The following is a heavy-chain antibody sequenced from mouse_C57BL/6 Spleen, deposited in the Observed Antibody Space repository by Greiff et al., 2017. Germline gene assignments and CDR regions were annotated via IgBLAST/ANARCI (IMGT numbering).Heavy chain of an antibody. D-gene: IGHD1-1*01. V-gene: IGHV5-17*01. CDR2: ISSGSSTI. CDR3: ARFYYGSSYGGYAMDD. CDR1: GFTFSDYG. Sequence: EVKLVESGGGLVKPGGSLKLSCAASGFTFSDYGMHWVRQAPEKGLEWVAYISSGSSTIYYADTVKGRFTISRDNAKNTLFLQMTSLRSEDTAMYYCARFYYGSSYGGYAMDDWGQGTSVTVSS. J-gene: IGHJ4*01.